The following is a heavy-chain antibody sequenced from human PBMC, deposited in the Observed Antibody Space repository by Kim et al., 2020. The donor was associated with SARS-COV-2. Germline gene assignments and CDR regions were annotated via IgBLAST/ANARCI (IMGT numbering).Heavy chain of an antibody. CDR3: ARVKTGARNWFYP. V-gene: IGHV4-34*01. CDR1: GGSFSGYY. Sequence: SETLSLTCAVYGGSFSGYYWSWIRQPPGKGLEWIGEINHSGSTNYNPSLKSRVTISVDTSKNQFSLKLSSVTAADTAGYYCARVKTGARNWFYPWGQGTLVTVSS. J-gene: IGHJ5*02. CDR2: INHSGST. D-gene: IGHD7-27*01.